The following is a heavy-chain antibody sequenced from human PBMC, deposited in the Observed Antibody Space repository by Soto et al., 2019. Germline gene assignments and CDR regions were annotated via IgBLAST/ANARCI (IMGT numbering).Heavy chain of an antibody. V-gene: IGHV1-3*01. Sequence: ASVKVSCKSSRYTFTNFYLHWLRQAHGQGLEWTGWINAGNGNTKYSEKFQGRVTITRDTSASTAYLELSSWRSEATAVYYCARDPHDSLAYPHPYLYGMNVWGPGNMASVS. J-gene: IGHJ6*02. D-gene: IGHD3-22*01. CDR1: RYTFTNFY. CDR2: INAGNGNT. CDR3: ARDPHDSLAYPHPYLYGMNV.